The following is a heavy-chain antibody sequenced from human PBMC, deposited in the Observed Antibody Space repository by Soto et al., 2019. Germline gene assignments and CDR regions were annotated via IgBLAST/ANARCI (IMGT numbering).Heavy chain of an antibody. D-gene: IGHD3-9*01. J-gene: IGHJ4*02. V-gene: IGHV4-31*03. CDR2: IYYSGST. Sequence: PSETLSLTCTVSGGSISSGGYYWSWIRQHPGKGLEWIGYIYYSGSTNYNPSLKSRVTISVDTSKNQFSLKLSSVTAADTAVYYCARFRLLRYFEWLLHPNSFDYWGQGTLVTVSS. CDR1: GGSISSGGYY. CDR3: ARFRLLRYFEWLLHPNSFDY.